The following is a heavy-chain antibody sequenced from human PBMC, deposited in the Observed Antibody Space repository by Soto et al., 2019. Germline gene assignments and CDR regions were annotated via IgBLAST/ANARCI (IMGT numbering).Heavy chain of an antibody. D-gene: IGHD3-9*01. CDR1: GFTFSTSG. J-gene: IGHJ4*02. CDR2: IWYDGTNK. CDR3: ARAPRYFDSWLDY. Sequence: PGGSLRLSCAASGFTFSTSGMHWVRQAPGKGLEWVAVIWYDGTNKYYADSVKGRFTISRDNSKNTLYLQMNSLRAEDTAVYYCARAPRYFDSWLDYWGQGTLVTVSS. V-gene: IGHV3-33*01.